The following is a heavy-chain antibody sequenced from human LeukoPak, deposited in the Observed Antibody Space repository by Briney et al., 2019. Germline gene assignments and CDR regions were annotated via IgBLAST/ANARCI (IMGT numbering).Heavy chain of an antibody. V-gene: IGHV3-23*01. Sequence: GGSLRLSCAASGFTFSSYAMTWVRQAPGKGLEWVSSVTGGGDTTYYADSVRGRFTISRDNSKNTLSVQMNSLRAEDTAVYYCAKQRSEVVVAATNYWGQGTLVTVSS. D-gene: IGHD2-15*01. CDR3: AKQRSEVVVAATNY. J-gene: IGHJ4*02. CDR2: VTGGGDTT. CDR1: GFTFSSYA.